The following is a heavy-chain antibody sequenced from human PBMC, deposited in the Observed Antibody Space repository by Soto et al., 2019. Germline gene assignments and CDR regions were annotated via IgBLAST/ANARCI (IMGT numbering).Heavy chain of an antibody. J-gene: IGHJ4*02. CDR1: GFTFSTYW. Sequence: GGSLRLSCAASGFTFSTYWMSWVRQAPGKGLEWVANIKQDGSERYYVDSVKGRFTISRDNAEKSLYLQMNSLRVEDTAVYYCARQLHYWGQGTLVTVSS. CDR3: ARQLHY. D-gene: IGHD2-2*01. V-gene: IGHV3-7*03. CDR2: IKQDGSER.